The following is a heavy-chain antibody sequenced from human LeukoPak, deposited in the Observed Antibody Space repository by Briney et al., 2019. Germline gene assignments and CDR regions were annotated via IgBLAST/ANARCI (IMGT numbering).Heavy chain of an antibody. D-gene: IGHD3-10*01. CDR3: AKGDGSGSSCDY. CDR2: ISYDGSNK. J-gene: IGHJ4*02. CDR1: GFTFSSYC. Sequence: GGSLRLSCAASGFTFSSYCMHWVRQAPGKGLEWVAVISYDGSNKYYADSVKGRFTISRDNSKNTLYLQMNSLRAEDTAVYYCAKGDGSGSSCDYWGQGTLVTVSS. V-gene: IGHV3-30*18.